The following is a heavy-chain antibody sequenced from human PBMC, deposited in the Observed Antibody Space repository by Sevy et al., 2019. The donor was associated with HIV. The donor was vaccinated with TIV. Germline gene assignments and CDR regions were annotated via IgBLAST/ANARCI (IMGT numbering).Heavy chain of an antibody. CDR3: ARVRRIAVAGTKGYYYYMDV. J-gene: IGHJ6*03. Sequence: GGSLRLSCAASGFTFSSYGMHWVRQAPGKGLEWVAVIWYDGGNKYYADSVKGRFTISRDNSKNTLYLQMNSLRAEDTAVYYCARVRRIAVAGTKGYYYYMDVWGKGTTVTVSS. CDR1: GFTFSSYG. D-gene: IGHD6-19*01. V-gene: IGHV3-33*01. CDR2: IWYDGGNK.